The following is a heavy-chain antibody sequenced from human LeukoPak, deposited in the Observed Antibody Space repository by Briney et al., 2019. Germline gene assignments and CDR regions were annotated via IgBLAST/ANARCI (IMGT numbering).Heavy chain of an antibody. CDR2: ISSSSSYI. D-gene: IGHD6-13*01. Sequence: GGSLRLSCAASGFTFSSYSMNWVRQAPGKGLEWVSSISSSSSYIYYADSVKGRFTISRDNAKNSLYLQMNSLRAEDTAVYYCARDSKGYSGYVDYWGQGTLVTVSS. J-gene: IGHJ4*02. CDR3: ARDSKGYSGYVDY. CDR1: GFTFSSYS. V-gene: IGHV3-21*01.